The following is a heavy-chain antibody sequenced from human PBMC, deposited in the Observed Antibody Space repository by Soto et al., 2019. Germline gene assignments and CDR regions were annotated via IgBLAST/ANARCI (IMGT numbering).Heavy chain of an antibody. V-gene: IGHV1-18*01. D-gene: IGHD1-26*01. CDR2: ISAYNVNT. CDR1: GYTFSTYG. CDR3: ARRAATGRVSHYDGLDV. Sequence: QVQLAQSGAEVKKPGASVKVSCKASGYTFSTYGINWVRQAPGQGLEWMGWISAYNVNTKYAQKLQGRVTMTTDTYTTTAYMELRSLRSDDTAVYYCARRAATGRVSHYDGLDVWGQGTTVTV. J-gene: IGHJ6*01.